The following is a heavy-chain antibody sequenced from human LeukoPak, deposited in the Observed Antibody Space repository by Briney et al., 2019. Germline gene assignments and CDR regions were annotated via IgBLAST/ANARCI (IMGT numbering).Heavy chain of an antibody. D-gene: IGHD3-22*01. CDR3: ASSIGYYYYGMDV. CDR1: GGSVSSGSYY. Sequence: PSETLSLTCTVSGGSVSSGSYYWSWIRQPPGKGLEWIGYIYYSGSTNYNPSLKSRVTISVDTSKNQFSLKLSSVTAADTAVYYCASSIGYYYYGMDVRGQGTTVTVSS. CDR2: IYYSGST. J-gene: IGHJ6*02. V-gene: IGHV4-61*01.